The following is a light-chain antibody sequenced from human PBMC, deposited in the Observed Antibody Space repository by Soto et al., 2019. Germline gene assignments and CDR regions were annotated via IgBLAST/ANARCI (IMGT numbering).Light chain of an antibody. CDR3: CSYAGSKV. V-gene: IGLV2-23*02. CDR2: EVS. CDR1: ISDVGSYNL. Sequence: QSVLTQPASVSGSPGQSITISRTGTISDVGSYNLVSWYQQHPGKAPKLMIYEVSKRPSGVSNRFSGSKSGNTASLTISGLQAEDEADYYCCSYAGSKVFGTGTKVTVL. J-gene: IGLJ1*01.